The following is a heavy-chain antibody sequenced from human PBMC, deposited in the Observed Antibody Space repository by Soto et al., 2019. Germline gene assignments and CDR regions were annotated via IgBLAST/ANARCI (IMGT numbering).Heavy chain of an antibody. D-gene: IGHD3-16*01. J-gene: IGHJ5*02. CDR2: ISATGGGT. CDR1: GFKGSNDA. Sequence: WGSMRLSCSASGFKGSNDAMSWGRQAPGKGLEWVSLISATGGGTYYADSVKGRFTISRDNSHNTLYLQVHSLTAEDTAVYYCAKDRRAGGNSAFYFDLWGQGAQVTVSS. V-gene: IGHV3-23*01. CDR3: AKDRRAGGNSAFYFDL.